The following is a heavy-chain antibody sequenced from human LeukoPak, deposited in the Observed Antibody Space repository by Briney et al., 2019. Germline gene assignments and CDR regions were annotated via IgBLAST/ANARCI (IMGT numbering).Heavy chain of an antibody. D-gene: IGHD6-6*01. CDR2: IYSSGST. Sequence: PSETLSLTCTVSGGSISNYYWSWIRQPAGKGLEWIGRIYSSGSTDYNPSLRSRVTMSVDTSKNHFSLKLSSVTAADTAVYYCATQSIAAPVYYFDYWGQGTLVTVSS. CDR1: GGSISNYY. J-gene: IGHJ4*02. V-gene: IGHV4-4*07. CDR3: ATQSIAAPVYYFDY.